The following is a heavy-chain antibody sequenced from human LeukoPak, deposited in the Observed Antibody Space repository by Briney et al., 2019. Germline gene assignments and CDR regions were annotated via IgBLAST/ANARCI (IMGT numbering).Heavy chain of an antibody. D-gene: IGHD3-10*01. CDR3: AKGPNFGSWRAVDY. Sequence: PRGSLRLSCAASGFTVSGNYMTWVRQPPGEGLEWVSIICSGGTTSYADSVKGRFTISRDKSRNTLFLRMNSLRADDTAVYYCAKGPNFGSWRAVDYWGQGSLVTVSS. V-gene: IGHV3-53*01. CDR1: GFTVSGNY. CDR2: ICSGGTT. J-gene: IGHJ4*02.